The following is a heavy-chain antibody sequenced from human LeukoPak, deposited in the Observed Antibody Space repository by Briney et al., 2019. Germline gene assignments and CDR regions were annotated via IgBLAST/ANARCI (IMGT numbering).Heavy chain of an antibody. CDR3: ARQPYSSSWYSPYYFDY. D-gene: IGHD6-13*01. V-gene: IGHV4-34*01. J-gene: IGHJ4*02. CDR1: GGSFSGYY. Sequence: SETLSLTCAVYGGSFSGYYWSWIRQPPGKGLEWIGEINHSGSTNYNPSLKSRVTISVDTSKNQFSLKLSSVTAADTAVYYCARQPYSSSWYSPYYFDYWGQGTLVTVSS. CDR2: INHSGST.